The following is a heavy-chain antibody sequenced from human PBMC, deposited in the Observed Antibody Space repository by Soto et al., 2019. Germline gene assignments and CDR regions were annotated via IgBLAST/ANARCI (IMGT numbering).Heavy chain of an antibody. J-gene: IGHJ4*02. D-gene: IGHD1-26*01. CDR2: MNPNSGNT. CDR3: AGAAGATKGEFDY. Sequence: ASVKVSCKASGYTFTSYDINWVRQATGQGLEWMGWMNPNSGNTGYAQKFQGRVTMTRNTSISTAYMELSSLRSEDTAVYYCAGAAGATKGEFDYWGQGTLVTVSS. V-gene: IGHV1-8*01. CDR1: GYTFTSYD.